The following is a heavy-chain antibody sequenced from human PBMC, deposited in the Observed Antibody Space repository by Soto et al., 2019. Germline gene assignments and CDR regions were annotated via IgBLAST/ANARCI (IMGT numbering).Heavy chain of an antibody. V-gene: IGHV1-46*01. CDR2: INPGGGRT. D-gene: IGHD1-1*01. Sequence: GASVKVSCKASGYIFSSHCIYWVRQAPGQGLQWMGIINPGGGRTAYAQKFQGRVTLTRDMSTSTVYMELTSLTYDDTAVYYCAKEKPTTTCFDYWGPGTLVTVSS. CDR1: GYIFSSHC. J-gene: IGHJ4*02. CDR3: AKEKPTTTCFDY.